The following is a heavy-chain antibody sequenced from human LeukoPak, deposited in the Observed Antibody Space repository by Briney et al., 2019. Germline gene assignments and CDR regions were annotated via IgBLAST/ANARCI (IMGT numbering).Heavy chain of an antibody. CDR2: INHSGST. D-gene: IGHD2-2*01. V-gene: IGHV4-34*01. Sequence: PSETLSLTCAVYGGSFSGYYCSWIRQPPGKGLEWLGEINHSGSTNYNPSLRSRVTISVDTSKTQFSLKLSSVTAADTAVYYCARSTSLGYWFDPWGQGTLVTVSS. CDR1: GGSFSGYY. J-gene: IGHJ5*02. CDR3: ARSTSLGYWFDP.